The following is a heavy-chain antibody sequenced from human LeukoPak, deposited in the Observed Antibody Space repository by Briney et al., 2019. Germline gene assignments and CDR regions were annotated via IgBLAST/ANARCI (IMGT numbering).Heavy chain of an antibody. Sequence: PGGSLRLSCAASGFTVSNNYMSWVRQAPGQGLEWVSFIYSGGSTYYADSVKGRFTISRDNSENTLYLQMNSLRAEDTAVYYCARGDAWAVAGVFDYWGQGTLDTVSS. J-gene: IGHJ4*02. CDR2: IYSGGST. CDR1: GFTVSNNY. CDR3: ARGDAWAVAGVFDY. V-gene: IGHV3-66*01. D-gene: IGHD6-19*01.